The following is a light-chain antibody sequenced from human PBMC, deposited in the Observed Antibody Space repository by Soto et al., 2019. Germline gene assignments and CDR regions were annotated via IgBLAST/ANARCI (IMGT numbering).Light chain of an antibody. Sequence: EIVMTQSPATLSVSPGERATLSCRASQSVRSNLAWYQHKPGQAPRLLIYDASNRATGIPARFSGSGSGTDFTLTITSLEPEDFAVYYCQHRSNWLAFGGGTKVDI. CDR2: DAS. J-gene: IGKJ4*01. V-gene: IGKV3-11*01. CDR3: QHRSNWLA. CDR1: QSVRSN.